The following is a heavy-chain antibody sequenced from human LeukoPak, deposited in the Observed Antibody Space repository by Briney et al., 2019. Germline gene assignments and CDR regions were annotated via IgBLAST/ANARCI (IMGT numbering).Heavy chain of an antibody. J-gene: IGHJ6*03. Sequence: GGSLRLSCAASGFTFSRHWMSWVRQAPGKGLEWVANVKQDGSEEFYVDSVKGRFTISRDNAKNLLYLQMNSLRAEDTAVYYCARDPVHSSGWFAVSYYYMDVWGKGTTVTVSS. CDR3: ARDPVHSSGWFAVSYYYMDV. V-gene: IGHV3-7*01. D-gene: IGHD6-19*01. CDR1: GFTFSRHW. CDR2: VKQDGSEE.